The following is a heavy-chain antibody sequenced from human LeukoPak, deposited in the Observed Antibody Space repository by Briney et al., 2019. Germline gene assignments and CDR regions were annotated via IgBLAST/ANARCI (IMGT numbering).Heavy chain of an antibody. J-gene: IGHJ4*02. CDR3: ARLGGYDFWSGYKKGSFDY. Sequence: PGRSLRLSCTASGFTFGDYAMSWVRQAPGKGLEWVGFIRSKAYGGTTEYAASVKGRFTISRDDSKSIAYLQMNSLKTEDTAVYYCARLGGYDFWSGYKKGSFDYWGQGTLVTVSS. V-gene: IGHV3-49*04. CDR1: GFTFGDYA. CDR2: IRSKAYGGTT. D-gene: IGHD3-3*01.